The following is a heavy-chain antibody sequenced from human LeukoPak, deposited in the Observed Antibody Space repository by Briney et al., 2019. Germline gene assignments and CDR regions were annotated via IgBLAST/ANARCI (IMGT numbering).Heavy chain of an antibody. Sequence: GGSLRLSCAASGFTFRNYWMHWVRQAPGKGLEWVSRINERATIISYADSVKGRFTISRENARNTLYLQMNSLTAEDTAVYYCVRDLILVWTPGDDFDHWGQGTLVTVSS. J-gene: IGHJ4*02. V-gene: IGHV3-74*01. CDR3: VRDLILVWTPGDDFDH. D-gene: IGHD3-16*01. CDR2: INERATII. CDR1: GFTFRNYW.